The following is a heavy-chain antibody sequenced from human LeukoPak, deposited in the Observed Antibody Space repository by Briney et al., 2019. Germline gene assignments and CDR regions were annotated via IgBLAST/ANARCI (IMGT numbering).Heavy chain of an antibody. J-gene: IGHJ4*02. V-gene: IGHV3-30*04. D-gene: IGHD3-22*01. CDR1: GFTFSSYA. CDR3: AGAGYVYFYDSRGGDYFDY. Sequence: GGSLRLSCAASGFTFSSYAMHWVRQAPGKGLEWVAVISYDGSNKYYADSVKGRFTISRDNSRNTLYLQMNSLRAEDTAVYYCAGAGYVYFYDSRGGDYFDYWGQGTLVTVSS. CDR2: ISYDGSNK.